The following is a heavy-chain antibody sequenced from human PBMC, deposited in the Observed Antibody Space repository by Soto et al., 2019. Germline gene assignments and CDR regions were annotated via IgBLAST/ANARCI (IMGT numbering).Heavy chain of an antibody. CDR1: GYTFTGYY. V-gene: IGHV1-2*02. Sequence: XSVKVSCKASGYTFTGYYMHWVRQAPGQGLEWMGWINPNSGGTNYAPKFQGRVTMTRDTSISTAYMDLSRLRSDDTAIYYCAPGSDYFDIWGPGTMVTVSS. CDR2: INPNSGGT. CDR3: APGSDYFDI. J-gene: IGHJ3*02. D-gene: IGHD3-10*01.